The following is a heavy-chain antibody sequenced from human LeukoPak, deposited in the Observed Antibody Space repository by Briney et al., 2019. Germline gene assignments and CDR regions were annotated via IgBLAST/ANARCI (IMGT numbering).Heavy chain of an antibody. J-gene: IGHJ4*02. Sequence: GASVKVSCKASGYTFTGYYMHWVRQAPGQGLEWMGWINPNSGGTNYAQKFQGRVTMTRDTSISTAYMELSRLRSDDTAVYYCARGHVLMGQWYFDYWGQGTLVTVSS. V-gene: IGHV1-2*02. CDR2: INPNSGGT. CDR1: GYTFTGYY. CDR3: ARGHVLMGQWYFDY. D-gene: IGHD6-19*01.